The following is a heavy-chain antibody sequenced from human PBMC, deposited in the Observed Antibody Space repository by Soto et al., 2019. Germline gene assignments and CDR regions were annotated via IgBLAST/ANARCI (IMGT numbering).Heavy chain of an antibody. J-gene: IGHJ4*02. V-gene: IGHV3-23*01. CDR1: GFTFSNYA. CDR3: AKTPRQWLVYFDY. CDR2: ISGSGGTT. Sequence: EVQLLESGGGLVQPGGSLRLSCAASGFTFSNYAFAWVRQAPGKGLEWVSGISGSGGTTYYADSVKGRFTISRDNSKDTLHLQMNSLRAEDTAVYYCAKTPRQWLVYFDYWGQGALVTVSS. D-gene: IGHD6-19*01.